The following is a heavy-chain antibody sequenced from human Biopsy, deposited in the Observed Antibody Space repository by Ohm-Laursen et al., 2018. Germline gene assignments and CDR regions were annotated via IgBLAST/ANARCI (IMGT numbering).Heavy chain of an antibody. Sequence: SDTLSLTWNVSGDSISIYYWSWIRQPPGKGLEWIGNFYYSGSTNYNPSLKSRITMSLDRSKSQVSLRMNSVTAADTAVYYCARARIKTSGVLIPEIYYFDSWGQGTLVTVSS. CDR1: GDSISIYY. V-gene: IGHV4-59*07. CDR3: ARARIKTSGVLIPEIYYFDS. D-gene: IGHD3-3*01. J-gene: IGHJ4*02. CDR2: FYYSGST.